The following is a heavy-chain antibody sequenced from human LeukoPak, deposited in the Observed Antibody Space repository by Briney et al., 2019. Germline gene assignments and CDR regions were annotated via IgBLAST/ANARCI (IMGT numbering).Heavy chain of an antibody. CDR2: INHSGST. D-gene: IGHD6-6*01. V-gene: IGHV4-34*01. Sequence: SETLSLTCAVYGGSFSGYYWSWIRQPPGKGLEWIGEINHSGSTNYNPSLKSRVTISVDTSKNQFSLKLSSVTAADTAVYYCARGAEQLAHYYFDYWGQGTLVTVSS. CDR1: GGSFSGYY. CDR3: ARGAEQLAHYYFDY. J-gene: IGHJ4*02.